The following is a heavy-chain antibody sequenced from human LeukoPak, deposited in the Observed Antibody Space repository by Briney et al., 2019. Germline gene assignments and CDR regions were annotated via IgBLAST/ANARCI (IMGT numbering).Heavy chain of an antibody. CDR1: GFTFSSYW. CDR3: ARGGSGYYDLGMV. D-gene: IGHD3-3*01. Sequence: GGSLRLSCAASGFTFSSYWMHWVRQAPGKGLVWVSRINSDGSGTSYADSVKGRFTISRDNAKNTLYLQMNSLRAEDTAVYYCARGGSGYYDLGMVWGQGTTVTASS. CDR2: INSDGSGT. J-gene: IGHJ6*02. V-gene: IGHV3-74*01.